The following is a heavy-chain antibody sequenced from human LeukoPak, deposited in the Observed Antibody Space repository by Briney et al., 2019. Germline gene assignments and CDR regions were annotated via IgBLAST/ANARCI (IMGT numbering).Heavy chain of an antibody. CDR1: GFSLSTSGVG. V-gene: IGHV2-5*01. D-gene: IGHD1-26*01. CDR3: ARRQSIVGAIPFDY. CDR2: IYWNDDK. J-gene: IGHJ4*02. Sequence: SGPTLVNPTQTLTLTCTFSGFSLSTSGVGVGWIRQPPGKALESLALIYWNDDKRYSPSLKSRLTITNDTSKNQVVLTMTNMDPVDTATYYYARRQSIVGAIPFDYWGQGTLVTVSS.